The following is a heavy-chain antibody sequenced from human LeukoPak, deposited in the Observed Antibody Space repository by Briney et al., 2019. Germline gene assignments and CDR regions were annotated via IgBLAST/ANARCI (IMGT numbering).Heavy chain of an antibody. D-gene: IGHD2-21*01. V-gene: IGHV3-49*04. J-gene: IGHJ4*02. Sequence: GGSLRLSCTASGFTLCDYAMSWVRQAPGKGLEWVGYIKSKAYGGTTEYAASVKGRFTISRDDSKNIAYLQMNSLKTEDTAVYYCTRVGECDLFFNYFDYWGQGTLVTVSS. CDR2: IKSKAYGGTT. CDR1: GFTLCDYA. CDR3: TRVGECDLFFNYFDY.